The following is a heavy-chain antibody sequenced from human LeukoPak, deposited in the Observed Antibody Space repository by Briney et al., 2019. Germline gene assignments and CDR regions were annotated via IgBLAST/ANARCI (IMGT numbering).Heavy chain of an antibody. D-gene: IGHD5-12*01. Sequence: ASVKVSCKVSGYTLTELSMHWVRQAPGKGLEWMGGFDPEDGETIYAQKFQGRVTMTEDTSTDTAYMELSSLRSEDTAVYYCARSRADIVATTSRFLLFDYWGQGTLVTVSS. CDR3: ARSRADIVATTSRFLLFDY. V-gene: IGHV1-24*01. CDR2: FDPEDGET. CDR1: GYTLTELS. J-gene: IGHJ4*02.